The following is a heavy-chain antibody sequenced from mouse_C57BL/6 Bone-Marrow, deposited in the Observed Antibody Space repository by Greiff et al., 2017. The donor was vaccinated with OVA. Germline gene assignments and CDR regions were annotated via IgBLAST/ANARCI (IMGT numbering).Heavy chain of an antibody. CDR1: GYSITSGYY. J-gene: IGHJ3*01. CDR2: ISYDGSN. V-gene: IGHV3-6*01. CDR3: ARAGD. Sequence: EVKLQESGPGLVKPSQSLSLTCSVTGYSITSGYYWNWIRQFPGNKLEWMGYISYDGSNNYNPSLKNRISITRDTSKNQFFLKLNSVTTEDTATYYCARAGDWGQGTLVTVSA.